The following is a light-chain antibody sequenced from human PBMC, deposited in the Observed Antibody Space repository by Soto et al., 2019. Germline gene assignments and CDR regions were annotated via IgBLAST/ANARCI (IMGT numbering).Light chain of an antibody. CDR3: QKYGSSPR. V-gene: IGKV3-20*01. CDR1: QSVSSDY. Sequence: EIVLTQSPGTLSLSPGERATLSCRASQSVSSDYLAWYQQKPGQAPRLLMYGASNRFTGIPDRFSGSGSGTDFTLTISRLEPEDSAVYYCQKYGSSPRFGQGTKVGIK. CDR2: GAS. J-gene: IGKJ1*01.